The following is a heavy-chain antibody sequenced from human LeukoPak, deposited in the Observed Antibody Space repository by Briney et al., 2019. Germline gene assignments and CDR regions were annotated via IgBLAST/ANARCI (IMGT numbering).Heavy chain of an antibody. CDR3: AKDLRPNYYYVMDV. CDR2: ISWNSGSI. D-gene: IGHD6-6*01. CDR1: GFTLFYFS. V-gene: IGHV3-9*01. Sequence: FLRPFLSAPGFTLFYFSLHRGPPAPGEGPAWGSGISWNSGSIGYADSVKGRFTISRDNAKNSLYLQMNSLRAEDTALYYCAKDLRPNYYYVMDVWGQGTTVTVSS. J-gene: IGHJ6*02.